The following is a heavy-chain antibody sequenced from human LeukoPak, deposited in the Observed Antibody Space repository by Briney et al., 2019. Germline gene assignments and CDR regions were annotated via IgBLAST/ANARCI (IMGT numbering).Heavy chain of an antibody. J-gene: IGHJ4*02. V-gene: IGHV3-15*01. CDR2: IKSKTDGGAT. CDR1: GFTFTNAW. CDR3: TTRPPPYGDYYFDY. Sequence: PGGSLRLSCAASGFTFTNAWMTWVRQVPGKGLEWVGRIKSKTDGGATDYAAPVKGRFTISRDDSKNTLYQQMNSLRTEDTAVYYCTTRPPPYGDYYFDYWGQGALVTVSA. D-gene: IGHD2-21*02.